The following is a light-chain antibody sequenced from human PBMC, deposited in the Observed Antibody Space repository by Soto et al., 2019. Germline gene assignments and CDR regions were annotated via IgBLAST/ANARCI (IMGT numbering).Light chain of an antibody. CDR3: QQYNSSPFT. CDR1: QSISSW. V-gene: IGKV1-5*01. Sequence: IQMTQAASTLSASVRDRVTITCRASQSISSWLAWYQQKPGKAPKLLIYDASSLESGVPSRFSGSGSGTEFTLTISSLQPDDFATYYCQQYNSSPFTFGPGTKVDIK. J-gene: IGKJ3*01. CDR2: DAS.